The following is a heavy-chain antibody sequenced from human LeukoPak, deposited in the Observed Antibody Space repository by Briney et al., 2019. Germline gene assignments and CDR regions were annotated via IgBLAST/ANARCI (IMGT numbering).Heavy chain of an antibody. CDR3: ASACSGGSCYLDY. CDR2: IWYDGSNK. CDR1: GFTFSSYG. V-gene: IGHV3-33*08. J-gene: IGHJ4*02. D-gene: IGHD2-15*01. Sequence: PGGSLRLSCAASGFTFSSYGMHWVRQAPGKGLEWVAVIWYDGSNKYYADSVKGRFTISRDNSKNTLYLQMNSLRAEDTAVYYCASACSGGSCYLDYWGQGTLVTVSS.